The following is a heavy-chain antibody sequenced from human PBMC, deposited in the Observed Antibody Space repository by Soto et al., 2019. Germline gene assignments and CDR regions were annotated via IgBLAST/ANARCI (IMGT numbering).Heavy chain of an antibody. Sequence: SQSLSLTCAISGDSVSSDSAAWNWIRQCPSRGLEWLGRTYYRSKWYNDYAVSVKSRITINPDTSKNQFSLQLNSVTPEDTAVYYCAREVSAPTSSGWYSDAFAIWGQGTMVTVSS. CDR2: TYYRSKWYN. D-gene: IGHD6-19*01. CDR1: GDSVSSDSAA. J-gene: IGHJ3*02. CDR3: AREVSAPTSSGWYSDAFAI. V-gene: IGHV6-1*01.